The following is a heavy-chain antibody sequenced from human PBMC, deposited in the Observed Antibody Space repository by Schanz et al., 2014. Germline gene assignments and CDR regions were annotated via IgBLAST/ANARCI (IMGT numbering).Heavy chain of an antibody. CDR3: VRDELVWFGEALSLDY. V-gene: IGHV3-23*01. CDR2: ISGSGAST. D-gene: IGHD3-10*01. J-gene: IGHJ4*02. CDR1: GFTSRGYA. Sequence: EVQLLESGGGLIQPGGSLRLSCAASGFTSRGYAINWVRQAPGKGLEWVSGISGSGASTYYADSVKGRFTISRDNSNRTVDLQMNSLSAEDTGLYYCVRDELVWFGEALSLDYWGQGALVTVSS.